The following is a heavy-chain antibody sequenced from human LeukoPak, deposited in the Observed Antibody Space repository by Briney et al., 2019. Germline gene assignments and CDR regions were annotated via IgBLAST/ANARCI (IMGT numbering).Heavy chain of an antibody. CDR2: ISSSSSYI. D-gene: IGHD6-13*01. J-gene: IGHJ6*02. V-gene: IGHV3-21*01. Sequence: GGSLRLSCAASGFTFSSYSMNWVRQAPGKGLEWVSSISSSSSYIYYADSVKGRFTISRDNAKNSLYLQMNSLGAEDAAVYYCARDRVAAAATHYYGMDVWGQGTTVTVSS. CDR3: ARDRVAAAATHYYGMDV. CDR1: GFTFSSYS.